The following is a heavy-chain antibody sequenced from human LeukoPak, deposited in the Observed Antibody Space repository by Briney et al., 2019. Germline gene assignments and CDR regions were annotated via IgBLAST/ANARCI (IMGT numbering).Heavy chain of an antibody. Sequence: ASVKVSCKASGYTFSTYGVTWVRQAPGQGLEWMGYISNYYGNTKYAQKVQGRVTMTTDTSTSTAYMELTSLTFDDTAVYYCARGGEYCSRGSCYFDYWGQGTLVTVSS. CDR2: ISNYYGNT. D-gene: IGHD2-15*01. CDR3: ARGGEYCSRGSCYFDY. CDR1: GYTFSTYG. J-gene: IGHJ4*02. V-gene: IGHV1-18*01.